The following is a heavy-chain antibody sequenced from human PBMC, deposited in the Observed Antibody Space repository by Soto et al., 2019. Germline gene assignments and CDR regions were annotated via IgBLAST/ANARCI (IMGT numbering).Heavy chain of an antibody. Sequence: SETLSLTCAVYGGSFSGYYWSWIRQPPGKGLEWIGEINHSGSTNYNPSLKSRVTISVDTSKNQFSLKLSSVTAADTAVYYCARVKYSNYAYYYYYYMDVWGKGTTVTVSS. CDR1: GGSFSGYY. CDR2: INHSGST. J-gene: IGHJ6*03. D-gene: IGHD4-4*01. CDR3: ARVKYSNYAYYYYYYMDV. V-gene: IGHV4-34*01.